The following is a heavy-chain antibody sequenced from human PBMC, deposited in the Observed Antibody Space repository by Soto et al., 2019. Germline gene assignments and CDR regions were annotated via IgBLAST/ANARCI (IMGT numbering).Heavy chain of an antibody. Sequence: QITLKESGPTLVKPTQTLTLTCTFSGFSLSTSGVGVGWVRRPPGKGLESLALIYWEDDKRYSPSLKSRLSIPKDTFKIQVVLAMTYMDPVDTVKYYCALGSATPLSLTYDSWGQGILVTVSS. CDR2: IYWEDDK. CDR3: ALGSATPLSLTYDS. V-gene: IGHV2-5*02. CDR1: GFSLSTSGVG. J-gene: IGHJ5*01. D-gene: IGHD1-26*01.